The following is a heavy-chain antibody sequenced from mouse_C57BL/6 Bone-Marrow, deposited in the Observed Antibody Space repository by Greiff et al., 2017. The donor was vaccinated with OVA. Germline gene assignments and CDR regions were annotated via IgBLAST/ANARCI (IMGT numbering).Heavy chain of an antibody. Sequence: EVQLVESGPGLVKPSQSLSLTCSVTGYSITSGYYWNWIRQFPGNKLEWMGYISYDGSNNYNPSLKNRIPITRDTSKNQFFLKLNSVTTEDTATYYCAPAYYSLWFAYWGQGTLVTVSA. J-gene: IGHJ3*01. D-gene: IGHD2-12*01. CDR2: ISYDGSN. CDR3: APAYYSLWFAY. V-gene: IGHV3-6*01. CDR1: GYSITSGYY.